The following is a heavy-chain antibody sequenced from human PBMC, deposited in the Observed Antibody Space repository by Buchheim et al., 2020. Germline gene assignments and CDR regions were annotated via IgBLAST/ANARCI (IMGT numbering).Heavy chain of an antibody. CDR3: ARVPSTVTTLYYFDY. J-gene: IGHJ4*02. CDR2: INHSGST. D-gene: IGHD4-17*01. CDR1: GGSFSGYY. Sequence: QVQLQQWGAGLLKPSETLSLTCAVYGGSFSGYYCSWIRQPPGKGLEWIGEINHSGSTNYNPSLKSRVTISVDTSKNQFSLKLSSVTAADTAVYYCARVPSTVTTLYYFDYWGQGTL. V-gene: IGHV4-34*01.